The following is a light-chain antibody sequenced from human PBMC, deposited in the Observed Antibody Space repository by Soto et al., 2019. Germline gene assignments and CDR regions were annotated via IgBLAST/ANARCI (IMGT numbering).Light chain of an antibody. CDR2: GAS. V-gene: IGKV1-27*01. CDR1: QGMGTY. J-gene: IGKJ3*01. CDR3: LKYNSAPFA. Sequence: DIQMTQSPASLSASVGDRVTISCRASQGMGTYLAWYQQKPGKVPKLLIYGASTLQSGVPSRFSGGGYGADFTLPITSLQPEDVATYYCLKYNSAPFAFGPGTRVEIK.